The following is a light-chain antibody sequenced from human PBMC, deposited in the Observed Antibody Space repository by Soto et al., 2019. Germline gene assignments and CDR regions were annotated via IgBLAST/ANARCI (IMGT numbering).Light chain of an antibody. CDR1: TGPVTSGHY. V-gene: IGLV7-46*01. CDR2: DTT. J-gene: IGLJ3*02. Sequence: QAVVTQEPSVTVSPGETVALTCGSTTGPVTSGHYPYWLQQKPGQAPRTLISDTTIRYAWTPARFSGFLLGDKAALTLSGAQPEDEADYYCFLSYSGAWVFGGGTKLTVL. CDR3: FLSYSGAWV.